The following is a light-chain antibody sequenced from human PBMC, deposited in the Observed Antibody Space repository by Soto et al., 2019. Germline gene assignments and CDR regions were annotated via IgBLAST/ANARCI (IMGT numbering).Light chain of an antibody. CDR1: SSDVGGYNY. V-gene: IGLV2-14*01. Sequence: QSVLAQPASVSGSPGQSITISCTGTSSDVGGYNYVSWYQQHPGKAPKLMIYDVRNRPSGVSNRFSGSKSVNTASLTISGLQAVDDADYYCSSYTTISTYVVGTGTKVTVL. CDR3: SSYTTISTYV. J-gene: IGLJ1*01. CDR2: DVR.